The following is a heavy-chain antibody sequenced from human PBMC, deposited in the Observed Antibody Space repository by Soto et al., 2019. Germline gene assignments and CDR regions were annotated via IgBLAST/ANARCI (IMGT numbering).Heavy chain of an antibody. D-gene: IGHD6-6*01. CDR2: ISYYGSNK. CDR3: AKDRRAARPGYYYYGMDV. V-gene: IGHV3-30*18. Sequence: PGGSLRLSCAASGFTFSSYGMPWVRQAPGKGLEWVAVISYYGSNKYYADSVKGRFTISRDNSKTTLYLQMNSLRAEDTAVYYCAKDRRAARPGYYYYGMDVWGQGTTVTVSS. J-gene: IGHJ6*02. CDR1: GFTFSSYG.